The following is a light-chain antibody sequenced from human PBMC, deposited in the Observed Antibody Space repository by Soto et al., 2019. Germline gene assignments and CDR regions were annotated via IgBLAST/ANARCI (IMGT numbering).Light chain of an antibody. Sequence: QAVVTQPASVSGSPGQSITISCTGTSSDVGNYNYVSWHQQHPGKAPKVIIYEVSNRPSGISTRFSGSKSANTASLTISGLQPEDEADYYCSSYTSGSTPYVFGTGTKLTVL. CDR1: SSDVGNYNY. CDR3: SSYTSGSTPYV. V-gene: IGLV2-14*01. CDR2: EVS. J-gene: IGLJ1*01.